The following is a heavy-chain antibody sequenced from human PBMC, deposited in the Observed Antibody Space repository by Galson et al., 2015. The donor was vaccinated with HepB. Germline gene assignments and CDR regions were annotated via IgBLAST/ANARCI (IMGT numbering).Heavy chain of an antibody. CDR2: ISSNGAGT. Sequence: SLRLSCAASGFTVTSYAMSWVRQAPGKGLEWVSIISSNGAGTYSTDSVKGRFTISRDTSKNTLFVQMNSLRAEATAVYYCAKERPTSSPTDSFDVWGPGTAVTVSS. J-gene: IGHJ3*01. D-gene: IGHD6-6*01. V-gene: IGHV3-23*01. CDR1: GFTVTSYA. CDR3: AKERPTSSPTDSFDV.